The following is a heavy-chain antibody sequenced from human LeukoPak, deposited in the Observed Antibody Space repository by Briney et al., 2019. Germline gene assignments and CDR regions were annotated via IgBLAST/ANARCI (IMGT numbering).Heavy chain of an antibody. CDR3: ARDSVPAALRAQGNYYMDV. CDR2: IIPIFGTA. V-gene: IGHV1-69*05. Sequence: SVKVSCKASGGTFSSYAISWVRQAPGQGLEWMGGIIPIFGTANYAQKFQGRVTITTDESTSTAYMELSSLRSEDTAVYFCARDSVPAALRAQGNYYMDVWGKGTTVTVSS. CDR1: GGTFSSYA. J-gene: IGHJ6*03. D-gene: IGHD2-2*01.